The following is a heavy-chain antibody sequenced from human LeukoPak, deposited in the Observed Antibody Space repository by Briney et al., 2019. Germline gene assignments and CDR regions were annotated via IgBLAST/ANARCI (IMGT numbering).Heavy chain of an antibody. Sequence: SETLSLTCTVSGYSISSGYYWGWIRQPPGKGLEWIGYIYYSGSTNYNPSLKSRVTISVDTSKNQFSLKLSSVTAADTAVYYCAGTTVTPWRPPRDLDYWGQGTLVAVSS. V-gene: IGHV4-61*01. D-gene: IGHD4-17*01. CDR2: IYYSGST. CDR3: AGTTVTPWRPPRDLDY. CDR1: GYSISSGYY. J-gene: IGHJ4*02.